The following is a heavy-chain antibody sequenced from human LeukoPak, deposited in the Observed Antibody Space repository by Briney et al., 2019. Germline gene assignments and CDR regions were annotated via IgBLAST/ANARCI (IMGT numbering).Heavy chain of an antibody. CDR1: GYTFTNSD. D-gene: IGHD6-25*01. J-gene: IGHJ5*02. Sequence: ASVKVSCKASGYTFTNSDITWVRQAPGRGLELVGRVSTSNGDTNYAEKFQGRVTMTTNTSTSTVYMELGSLTFDHAAVYLCASDPYQRLGLPLDLWGQGTLVTVSS. V-gene: IGHV1-18*01. CDR3: ASDPYQRLGLPLDL. CDR2: VSTSNGDT.